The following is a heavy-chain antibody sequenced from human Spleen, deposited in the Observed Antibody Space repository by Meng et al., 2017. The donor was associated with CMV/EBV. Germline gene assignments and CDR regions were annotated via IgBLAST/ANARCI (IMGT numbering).Heavy chain of an antibody. D-gene: IGHD3-10*01. V-gene: IGHV1-69*04. CDR1: GGTFSSYA. J-gene: IGHJ5*02. CDR3: TRDLVRSGGNL. Sequence: SVKVSCKASGGTFSSYAISWVRQAPGQGLEWMGRIIPILSITNYAQNFQGRVTISADKSTSIVYMELNSLKSEDTAVYYCTRDLVRSGGNLWGQGSLVTVSS. CDR2: IIPILSIT.